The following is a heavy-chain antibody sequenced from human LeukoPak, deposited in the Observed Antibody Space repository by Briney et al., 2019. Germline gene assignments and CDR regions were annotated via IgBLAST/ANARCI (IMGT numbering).Heavy chain of an antibody. CDR1: GYTFTGYY. D-gene: IGHD2-15*01. CDR2: INPNSGGT. Sequence: ASVKVSCKASGYTFTGYYMHWVRQAPGQGLEWMGWINPNSGGTNYAQKFQGRVTMTRDTSISTAYMELSRLRSDDTAVYYCARGYGYCSGGSCYIQYYFGYWGQGTLVTVSS. V-gene: IGHV1-2*02. CDR3: ARGYGYCSGGSCYIQYYFGY. J-gene: IGHJ4*02.